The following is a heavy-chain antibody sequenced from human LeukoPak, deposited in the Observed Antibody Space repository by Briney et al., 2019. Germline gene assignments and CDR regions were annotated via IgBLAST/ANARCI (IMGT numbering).Heavy chain of an antibody. V-gene: IGHV3-23*01. Sequence: GGSLRLSCAASGFTFSSYSMNWVRQAPGKGLEWVSAISGSGGSTYYADSVKGRFTISRDNSKNTLYLQMNSLRAEDTAVYYCAKALSGSYAMLDVWGKGTTVTISS. D-gene: IGHD3-16*01. CDR3: AKALSGSYAMLDV. CDR2: ISGSGGST. CDR1: GFTFSSYS. J-gene: IGHJ6*04.